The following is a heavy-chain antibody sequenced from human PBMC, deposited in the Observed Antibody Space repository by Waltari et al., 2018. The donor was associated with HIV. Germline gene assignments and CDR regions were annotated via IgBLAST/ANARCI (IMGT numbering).Heavy chain of an antibody. CDR3: ASAETSSSLYYYGMDV. V-gene: IGHV4-59*01. Sequence: QVQLQESGPGLVKPSETLSLTCTVSGGSISSYYWSWIRQPPGKGLEWIGYIYYSGSTNYNPSLKSRVTISVDTSKNQFSLKLSSVTAADTAVYYCASAETSSSLYYYGMDVWGQGTTVTVSS. J-gene: IGHJ6*02. D-gene: IGHD6-13*01. CDR1: GGSISSYY. CDR2: IYYSGST.